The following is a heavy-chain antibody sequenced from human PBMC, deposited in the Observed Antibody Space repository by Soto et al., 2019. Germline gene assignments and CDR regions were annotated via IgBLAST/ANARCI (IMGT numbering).Heavy chain of an antibody. CDR2: IYYSGIT. J-gene: IGHJ4*02. Sequence: QVQLQESGPGLVKPSQTLSLTCTVSGGSISSGGYYWSWIRQHPGKGLEWIGYIYYSGITYYNPSLKSRVTISVDTSKNQFSLKLSSVTAADTAVYYCARGVTMVRGVIHPPYFDYWGQGTLVTVSS. V-gene: IGHV4-31*03. CDR1: GGSISSGGYY. D-gene: IGHD3-10*01. CDR3: ARGVTMVRGVIHPPYFDY.